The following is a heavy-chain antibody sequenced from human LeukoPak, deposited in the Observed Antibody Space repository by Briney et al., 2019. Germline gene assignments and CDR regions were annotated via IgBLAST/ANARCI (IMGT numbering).Heavy chain of an antibody. CDR3: ARENRATAGLGAFAI. D-gene: IGHD6-13*01. J-gene: IGHJ3*02. CDR1: GGSVTSGNYY. V-gene: IGHV4-61*01. Sequence: SETLSLTCTVSGGSVTSGNYYWSWIRQPPGKGLEWIGYIYYSGSTNYNPSLKSRVTMSLDTSKNQFSLKLSSVTAADTALYYCARENRATAGLGAFAIWGQGTMVIVSS. CDR2: IYYSGST.